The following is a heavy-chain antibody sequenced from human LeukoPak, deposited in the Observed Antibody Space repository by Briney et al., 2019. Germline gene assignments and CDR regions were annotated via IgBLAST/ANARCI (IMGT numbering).Heavy chain of an antibody. D-gene: IGHD1-26*01. CDR3: ARRQTESGLDY. CDR1: GASMRSDTYY. Sequence: SETLSLTCTVSGASMRSDTYYWGWIRQPPGKGLEWIGSIYHSGSTYYNPSLKSRVTISVDTSKNQFSLKLSSVTAADTAVYYCARRQTESGLDYWGQGTLVTVSS. CDR2: IYHSGST. J-gene: IGHJ4*02. V-gene: IGHV4-39*07.